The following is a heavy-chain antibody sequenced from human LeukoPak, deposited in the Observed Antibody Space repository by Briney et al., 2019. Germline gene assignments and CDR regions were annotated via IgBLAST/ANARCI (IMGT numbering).Heavy chain of an antibody. D-gene: IGHD3-3*01. J-gene: IGHJ5*02. Sequence: GGSLRLSCAASGFTFSSYWMHWVRQAPGKGLVWVSRINSDGSSTSYADSVKGRFTIPRDNAKNTLYLQMNSLRAEDTAVYYCARDGGYYDFWSGYYGSWFDPWGQGTLVTVSS. CDR3: ARDGGYYDFWSGYYGSWFDP. CDR2: INSDGSST. CDR1: GFTFSSYW. V-gene: IGHV3-74*01.